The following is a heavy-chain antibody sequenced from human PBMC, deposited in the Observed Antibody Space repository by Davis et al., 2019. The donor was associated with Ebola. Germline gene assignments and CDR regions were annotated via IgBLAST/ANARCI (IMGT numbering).Heavy chain of an antibody. CDR2: ISYDGSYD. V-gene: IGHV3-30*04. Sequence: PGGSLRLSCAASGFTFGDYAMHWVRQAPGKGLEWVATISYDGSYDFYADSVKGRLTISRDNSINTLYLQMNSLRAEDAAVYHCARHVSGDFWYFDLWGRGTLVTVSS. CDR3: ARHVSGDFWYFDL. J-gene: IGHJ2*01. D-gene: IGHD4-17*01. CDR1: GFTFGDYA.